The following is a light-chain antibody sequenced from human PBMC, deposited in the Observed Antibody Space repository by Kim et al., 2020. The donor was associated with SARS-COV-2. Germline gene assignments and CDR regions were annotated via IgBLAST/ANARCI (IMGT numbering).Light chain of an antibody. CDR3: QQYFSIPRT. CDR2: WAS. CDR1: QSVFSSSTNKNY. J-gene: IGKJ2*02. V-gene: IGKV4-1*01. Sequence: RATINCKSSQSVFSSSTNKNYLAWYQQKPGQPPKLLIYWASTRDSGVPDRVSGSGSGTDFTLTISSLQSEDVAVYYCQQYFSIPRTFGQGTKLEI.